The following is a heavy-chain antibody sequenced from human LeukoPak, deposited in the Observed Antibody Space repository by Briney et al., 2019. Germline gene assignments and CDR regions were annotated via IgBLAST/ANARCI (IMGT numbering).Heavy chain of an antibody. CDR2: ISAYNGNT. CDR1: GYTFTSYG. Sequence: ASVKVSCKASGYTFTSYGISWARQAPGQGLEWMGWISAYNGNTNYAQKLQGRVTMTTDTSTSTAYMELSSLRSDDTAVYYCASHLLFTYDSSGYEDWGQGTLVTVSS. CDR3: ASHLLFTYDSSGYED. J-gene: IGHJ4*02. V-gene: IGHV1-18*01. D-gene: IGHD3-22*01.